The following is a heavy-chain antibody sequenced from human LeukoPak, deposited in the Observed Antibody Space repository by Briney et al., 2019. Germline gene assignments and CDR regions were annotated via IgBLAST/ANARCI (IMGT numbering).Heavy chain of an antibody. CDR2: ISDSGNT. V-gene: IGHV3-23*01. CDR1: GFIFSNYA. CDR3: AKGTLPSCIVNNCYPLDY. Sequence: GGSLRLSCAASGFIFSNYAMTWVRQAPGKGLEWVSIISDSGNTWYADSAKGRFTISRDNSKNTLWLQMNSLRVEDTALYYCAKGTLPSCIVNNCYPLDYWGQGTLVTVSS. J-gene: IGHJ4*02. D-gene: IGHD1-20*01.